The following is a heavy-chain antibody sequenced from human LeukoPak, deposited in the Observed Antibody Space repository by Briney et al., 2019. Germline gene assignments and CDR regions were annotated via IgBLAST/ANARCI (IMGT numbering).Heavy chain of an antibody. Sequence: GGSLRLSCAASGFTFSNYAMHWVRQAPGKGLEWVAVISYDGSNKYYADSVKGRFTLSRDNSKNTLYLQMNSLRAEDTAVYYCGLGYCTGASCHPYSWGQGTLVTVSS. CDR1: GFTFSNYA. J-gene: IGHJ4*02. CDR3: GLGYCTGASCHPYS. D-gene: IGHD2-8*02. V-gene: IGHV3-30*03. CDR2: ISYDGSNK.